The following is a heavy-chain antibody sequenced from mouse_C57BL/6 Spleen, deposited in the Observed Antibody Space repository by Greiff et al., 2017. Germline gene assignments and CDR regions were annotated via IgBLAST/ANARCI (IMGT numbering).Heavy chain of an antibody. J-gene: IGHJ4*01. V-gene: IGHV1-64*01. CDR1: GYTFTSYW. D-gene: IGHD1-1*01. Sequence: QVQLQQPGAELVKPGASVKLSCKASGYTFTSYWMHWVKQRPGQGLEWIGMIHPNSGSTNYNEKFKSKATLTVDKSSSTAYMQLSSLTSEDSAVYYCARPTVQSGAMDYWGQGTSVTVSS. CDR3: ARPTVQSGAMDY. CDR2: IHPNSGST.